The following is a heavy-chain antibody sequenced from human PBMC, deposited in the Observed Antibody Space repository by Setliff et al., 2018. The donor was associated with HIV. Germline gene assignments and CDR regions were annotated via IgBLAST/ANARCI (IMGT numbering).Heavy chain of an antibody. D-gene: IGHD3-10*01. J-gene: IGHJ6*02. CDR3: ARSVIGYYYYGMDV. CDR1: GFTFSSYA. V-gene: IGHV3-30*01. Sequence: SCAASGFTFSSYAMHWVRQAPGKGLEWVAVISYDGSNKYYADSVKGRFTIPRDNSKNTLYLQMNSLRAEDTAVYYCARSVIGYYYYGMDVWGQGTLVTVSS. CDR2: ISYDGSNK.